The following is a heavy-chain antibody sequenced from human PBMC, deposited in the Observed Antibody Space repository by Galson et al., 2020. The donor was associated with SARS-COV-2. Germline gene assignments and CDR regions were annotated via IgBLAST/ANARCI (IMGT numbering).Heavy chain of an antibody. Sequence: GASVHVSCQDSGYTLTELSMHWLRQAPAKGLEWMEGFDPEHGKTIYAPKPQGTVTMTEDTSTDTAYIELSSMRSEDTAVYYCATTHPYQLVVGGWFDHWGQGTLVTVSS. CDR3: ATTHPYQLVVGGWFDH. J-gene: IGHJ5*02. V-gene: IGHV1-24*01. CDR1: GYTLTELS. D-gene: IGHD2-2*01. CDR2: FDPEHGKT.